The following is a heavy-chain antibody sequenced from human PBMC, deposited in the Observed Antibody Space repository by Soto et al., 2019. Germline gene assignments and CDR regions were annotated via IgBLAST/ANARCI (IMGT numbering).Heavy chain of an antibody. V-gene: IGHV1-69*13. CDR2: IIPIFGTA. CDR1: GGTFSSYA. CDR3: AGGSSSSSHYYYGMDV. Sequence: SVKVSCKASGGTFSSYAISWVRQAPGQGLEWMGGIIPIFGTANYAQKFQGRVTITADESTSTAYMELSSLRSEDTAVYYCAGGSSSSSHYYYGMDVWGQGTTVTVSS. D-gene: IGHD6-6*01. J-gene: IGHJ6*02.